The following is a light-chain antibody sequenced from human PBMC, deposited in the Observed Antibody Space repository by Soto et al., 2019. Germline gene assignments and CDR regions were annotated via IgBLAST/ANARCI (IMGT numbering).Light chain of an antibody. J-gene: IGKJ1*01. V-gene: IGKV1-27*01. CDR1: QGISNY. CDR2: AAS. Sequence: DIQMTQSPSSLSASVGDRVTITCRASQGISNYLAWYQQKPGKVPKLLIYAASTLQSAVTSRFSGSGSGTDFTLTISSLQPEDVATYYCQEYNSAASAFGQRTKVEIK. CDR3: QEYNSAASA.